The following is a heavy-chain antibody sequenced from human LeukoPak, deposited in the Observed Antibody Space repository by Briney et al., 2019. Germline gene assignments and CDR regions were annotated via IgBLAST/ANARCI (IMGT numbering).Heavy chain of an antibody. CDR1: GFTFNTYG. D-gene: IGHD5-18*01. CDR3: ARDIGAHRAMVLYYFDY. V-gene: IGHV3-33*01. J-gene: IGHJ4*02. CDR2: IWYDGSNK. Sequence: PGGSLRLSCAASGFTFNTYGMHWVRQAPGKGLEWVAVIWYDGSNKYYADSVKGRFTISRDNSKNTLYLQMNSLRAEDTAVYYCARDIGAHRAMVLYYFDYWGQGTLVTVSS.